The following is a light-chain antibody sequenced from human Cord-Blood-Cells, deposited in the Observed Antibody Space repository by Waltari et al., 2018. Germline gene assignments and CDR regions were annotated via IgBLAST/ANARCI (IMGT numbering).Light chain of an antibody. CDR1: QSIRSY. CDR2: ASA. J-gene: IGKJ3*01. V-gene: IGKV1-39*01. Sequence: DIQMTQSPSSLSASVGDRVTITCRASQSIRSYLNWYQQKPWKAPKLLIYASASLQSGFPSRFSGSGARTDFTLTSSSLQPEDFATYYCQQSYSTPCTFGPGTKVDIK. CDR3: QQSYSTPCT.